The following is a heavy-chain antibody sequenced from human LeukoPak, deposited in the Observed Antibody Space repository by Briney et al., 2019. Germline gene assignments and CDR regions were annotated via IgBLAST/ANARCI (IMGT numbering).Heavy chain of an antibody. CDR1: GITFSSHW. CDR2: INQDGSEK. V-gene: IGHV3-7*01. J-gene: IGHJ6*02. Sequence: PGGSLRLSCAASGITFSSHWMTWVRQAAGKGLEWVANINQDGSEKYYVDSVKGRFTISRDNAKNSVYLQMNSLRAEDTAVYYCARNLRPGSSYGYYYGVDVWGQGTTVTVSS. CDR3: ARNLRPGSSYGYYYGVDV. D-gene: IGHD1-26*01.